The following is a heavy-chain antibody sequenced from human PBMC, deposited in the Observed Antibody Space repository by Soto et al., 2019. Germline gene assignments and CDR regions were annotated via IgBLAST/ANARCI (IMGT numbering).Heavy chain of an antibody. D-gene: IGHD6-13*01. Sequence: GASVKVSCKASGYTFTSYDINWVRQATGQEHEKMGWTNPNSGNTGYAQKFKGRVTMTRNTSISTAYMELSSLRSEDTAVYYCARGSSSWYSSSWADAFDIWGQGTMVTVSS. CDR2: TNPNSGNT. J-gene: IGHJ3*02. CDR3: ARGSSSWYSSSWADAFDI. V-gene: IGHV1-8*01. CDR1: GYTFTSYD.